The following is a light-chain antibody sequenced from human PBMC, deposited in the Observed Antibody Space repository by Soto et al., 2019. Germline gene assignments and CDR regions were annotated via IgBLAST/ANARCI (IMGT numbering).Light chain of an antibody. V-gene: IGKV1-5*03. CDR3: QQYNSCPRGT. CDR2: TAS. Sequence: DIQMTQSPSTLSASVGDRVTITCRASQSIKKCLAWYQQKPGKVPKLLIYTASSLESGVPSRFSGSGSGTAFSLTIISLQPDDFAASYCQQYNSCPRGTFGQGTKVEI. CDR1: QSIKKC. J-gene: IGKJ1*01.